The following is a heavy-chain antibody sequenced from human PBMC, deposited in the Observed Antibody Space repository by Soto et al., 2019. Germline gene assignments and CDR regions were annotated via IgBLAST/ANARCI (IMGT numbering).Heavy chain of an antibody. CDR3: AKERRVAGPSDFDY. CDR1: AFTFSSYA. CDR2: ISGSSDIT. J-gene: IGHJ4*02. Sequence: PGGSLRLSGAASAFTFSSYAMSWVRQAPGKGLEWASSISGSSDITYYADSVKGRFTVSRDNSKNTLYLQMNSLRAEDTAVYYCAKERRVAGPSDFDYWGQGTLVTVSS. V-gene: IGHV3-23*01. D-gene: IGHD6-19*01.